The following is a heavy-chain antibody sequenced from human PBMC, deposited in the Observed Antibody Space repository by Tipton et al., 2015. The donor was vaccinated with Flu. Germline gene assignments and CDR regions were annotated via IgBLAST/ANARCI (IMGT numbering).Heavy chain of an antibody. V-gene: IGHV4-59*05. CDR3: ARLSYYDVDLKNFYFDY. J-gene: IGHJ4*02. CDR2: IYPSGTT. D-gene: IGHD3-10*02. Sequence: TLSLTCTVSGGSVNSYFWSWIRQPPGKGLEWIGGIYPSGTTYYNPSLKSRVTISVDTSKSQFSLMLRSVTAADTAVYYCARLSYYDVDLKNFYFDYWGQGALVTVSS. CDR1: GGSVNSYF.